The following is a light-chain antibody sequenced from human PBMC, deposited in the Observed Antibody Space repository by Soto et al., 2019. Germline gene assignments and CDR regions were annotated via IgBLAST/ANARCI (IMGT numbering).Light chain of an antibody. CDR1: QTIATF. CDR3: QLSHTTLT. CDR2: GAS. Sequence: DIHMTQSPSSLSASVGDRVTITCRASQTIATFLNWYQQKPGKAPKLLIYGASTLQSGVPSRFSGSGSGADFTLTISSLQPEDSATYYCQLSHTTLTFGQGTRLEIK. V-gene: IGKV1-39*01. J-gene: IGKJ5*01.